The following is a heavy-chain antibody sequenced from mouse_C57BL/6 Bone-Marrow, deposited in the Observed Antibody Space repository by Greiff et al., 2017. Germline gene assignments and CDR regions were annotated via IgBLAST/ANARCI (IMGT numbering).Heavy chain of an antibody. CDR2: INPNNGGT. Sequence: VQLKESGPELVKPGASVKISCKASGYTFTDYYMNWVKQSHGKSLEWIGDINPNNGGTSYNQKFKGKATLTVDKSSSTAYMELRSLTSEDSAVYYCARLHPTTVVDWYFDVWGTGTTVTVSS. CDR3: ARLHPTTVVDWYFDV. V-gene: IGHV1-26*01. D-gene: IGHD1-1*01. J-gene: IGHJ1*03. CDR1: GYTFTDYY.